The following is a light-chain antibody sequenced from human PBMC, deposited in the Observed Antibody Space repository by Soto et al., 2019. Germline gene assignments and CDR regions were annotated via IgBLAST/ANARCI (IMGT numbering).Light chain of an antibody. CDR3: QHYGSSPLT. V-gene: IGKV3-20*01. J-gene: IGKJ1*01. CDR1: QSVSSSY. CDR2: GAS. Sequence: EIVLTQSPGTLSLSPGERATLSCRASQSVSSSYLAWYQQKPGQAPRLLIYGASSSATGIPDRFSGSGSGTDFTLSIIIREIEDFAVYYCQHYGSSPLTFVQGTNREVK.